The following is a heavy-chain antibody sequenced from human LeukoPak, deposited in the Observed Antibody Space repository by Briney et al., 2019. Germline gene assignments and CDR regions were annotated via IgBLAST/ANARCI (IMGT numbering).Heavy chain of an antibody. CDR1: GFSVSDYW. CDR3: ARGEDWSYSNYDLLDY. CDR2: IKQDGSEK. J-gene: IGHJ4*02. Sequence: PGGSLRLSCAASGFSVSDYWMTWVRQAPGKGLEWVANIKQDGSEKTYVDSVKGRFTISRDNAKNSLYLQMNSLRAEDTAVYYCARGEDWSYSNYDLLDYWGQGTLVTVPS. D-gene: IGHD4-11*01. V-gene: IGHV3-7*01.